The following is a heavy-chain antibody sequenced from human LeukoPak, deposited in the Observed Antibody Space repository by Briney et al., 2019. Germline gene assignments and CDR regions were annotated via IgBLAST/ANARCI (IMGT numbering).Heavy chain of an antibody. Sequence: GESLRLSCAASGFTFSTYSMTWVGQGPGKGLEWVSSIYPNGGSTFYADSVKGRFTISRDNSKNTLYLQMSSLRTEDTAIYYCTKDVVPDSGWDLDYWGQGTLVTVSS. V-gene: IGHV3-23*01. CDR2: IYPNGGST. D-gene: IGHD6-19*01. CDR3: TKDVVPDSGWDLDY. J-gene: IGHJ4*02. CDR1: GFTFSTYS.